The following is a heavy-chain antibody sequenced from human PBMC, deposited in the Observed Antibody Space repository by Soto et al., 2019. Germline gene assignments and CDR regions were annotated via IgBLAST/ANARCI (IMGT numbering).Heavy chain of an antibody. V-gene: IGHV1-46*01. D-gene: IGHD2-2*01. Sequence: ASVKVSCKASGYTFTSYYMHWVRQAPGQGLEWMGIINPSGGSTSYAQKLQGRVTMTRDTSTSTAYMELRSLRSDDTAVYYCARDQDCSITSCYLSYGMDVWGKGTTVTVSS. J-gene: IGHJ6*04. CDR3: ARDQDCSITSCYLSYGMDV. CDR2: INPSGGST. CDR1: GYTFTSYY.